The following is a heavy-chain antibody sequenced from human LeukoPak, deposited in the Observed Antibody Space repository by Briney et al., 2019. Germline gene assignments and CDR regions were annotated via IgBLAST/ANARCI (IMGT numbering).Heavy chain of an antibody. CDR2: INPNSGDT. V-gene: IGHV1-2*02. J-gene: IGHJ4*02. CDR1: GYTFTAYY. CDR3: ARGRGYSTGWYLDN. D-gene: IGHD6-19*01. Sequence: GASVKVSCKASGYTFTAYYMHWVRQAPGQGLEWMECINPNSGDTKYAEKFQGRVTMTRDTSISTAYMELSSLRSDDSALYFCARGRGYSTGWYLDNWGQGILVTVSS.